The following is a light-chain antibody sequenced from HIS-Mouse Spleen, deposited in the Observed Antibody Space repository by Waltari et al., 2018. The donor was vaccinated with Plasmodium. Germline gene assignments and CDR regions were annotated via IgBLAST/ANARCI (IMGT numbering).Light chain of an antibody. CDR2: QDS. J-gene: IGLJ2*01. CDR1: KWGDKY. V-gene: IGLV3-1*01. Sequence: SYELTQPPSVSVSPGQPASTTCSGDKWGDKYACWYQQKPGQAPVLVIDQDSKRPSGIPERFSGSNSGNTATLTISGTQAMDEADYYCQAWDSSTVVFGGGTKLTVL. CDR3: QAWDSSTVV.